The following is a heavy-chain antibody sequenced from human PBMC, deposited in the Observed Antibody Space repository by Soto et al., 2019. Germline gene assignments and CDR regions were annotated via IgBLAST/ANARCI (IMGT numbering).Heavy chain of an antibody. CDR3: TRDWEITVSTWSFGGF. V-gene: IGHV1-69*08. J-gene: IGHJ4*02. CDR1: GGTFSPYT. D-gene: IGHD3-10*01. CDR2: IIPFHGVT. Sequence: QVQLVQSGAEVQKPGSSVKVSCKASGGTFSPYTINWVRQAPGQGLEWMGRIIPFHGVTNYAQKFQARVKITADKSTSTAYMELSGPRFEDTAMYYCTRDWEITVSTWSFGGFWGRGTLVTVSS.